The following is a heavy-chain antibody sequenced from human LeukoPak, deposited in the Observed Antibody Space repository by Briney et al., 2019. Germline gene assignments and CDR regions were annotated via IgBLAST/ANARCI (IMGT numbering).Heavy chain of an antibody. CDR2: IWYDGSNR. D-gene: IGHD2-2*01. V-gene: IGHV3-33*08. Sequence: GGSLRLSCAASGFTFSSYAMNWVRQAPGKGLEWVAHIWYDGSNRYYADSVKGRFTISRDNSKNTLYLQMNSLRAEDTAVYYCASNSGTSGGFWGQGTLVTVSS. J-gene: IGHJ4*02. CDR1: GFTFSSYA. CDR3: ASNSGTSGGF.